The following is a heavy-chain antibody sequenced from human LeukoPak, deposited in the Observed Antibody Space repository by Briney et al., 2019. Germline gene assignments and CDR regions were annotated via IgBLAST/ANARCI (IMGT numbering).Heavy chain of an antibody. CDR1: GGSIDSSNW. V-gene: IGHV4-4*02. J-gene: IGHJ4*02. CDR3: ARLQRFGETGSWGEDY. Sequence: SGTLSLTCAVSGGSIDSSNWWTWVRQPPGKGLEWIGEMHRSGILNYNPSLKSRVIISVDESRTQFSLKLKSVTAEDTAVYYCARLQRFGETGSWGEDYWGQGTLVTVSS. D-gene: IGHD3-10*01. CDR2: MHRSGIL.